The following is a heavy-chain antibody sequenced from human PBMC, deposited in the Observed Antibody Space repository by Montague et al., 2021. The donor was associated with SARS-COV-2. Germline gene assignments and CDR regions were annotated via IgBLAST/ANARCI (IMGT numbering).Heavy chain of an antibody. CDR3: ARASARSFEVDTYFDY. J-gene: IGHJ4*02. V-gene: IGHV4-31*03. Sequence: TLSLTCTVSGGSISSGGYYWIWIRQHPGKGLEWIEYIYYSGSTNYNPSLKSRVTISVDTSKNQFSLKLSSVTAADTAVYYCARASARSFEVDTYFDYWGQGTLVTVSS. CDR1: GGSISSGGYY. D-gene: IGHD3-3*01. CDR2: IYYSGST.